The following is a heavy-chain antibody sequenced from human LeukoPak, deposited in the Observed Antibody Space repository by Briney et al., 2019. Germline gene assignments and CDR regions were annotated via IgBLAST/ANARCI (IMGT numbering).Heavy chain of an antibody. V-gene: IGHV7-4-1*02. D-gene: IGHD3-10*01. CDR1: GYTFTNYA. CDR2: INPNTGNP. J-gene: IGHJ4*02. CDR3: ARGLYTMIRGVIIY. Sequence: ASVKVSCKASGYTFTNYAMNWVRQAPGQGLEWMGWINPNTGNPTYAQGFTGRFVFSLDTSVSTTYLQISSLKAEDTAVYYCARGLYTMIRGVIIYWGQGTLVTVSS.